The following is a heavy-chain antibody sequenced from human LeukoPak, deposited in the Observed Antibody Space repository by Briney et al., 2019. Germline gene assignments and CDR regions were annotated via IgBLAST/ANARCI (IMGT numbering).Heavy chain of an antibody. CDR1: GGSISSSSYY. Sequence: SETLSLTCTVSGGSISSSSYYWGWIRQPPGKGLEWIGSIYYSGSTYYNPSLKSRVTISVDTSKNQFSLKLSSVTAADTAVYYCARYLVGATMGDAFDIWGQGTMVTVSS. CDR2: IYYSGST. J-gene: IGHJ3*02. CDR3: ARYLVGATMGDAFDI. D-gene: IGHD1-26*01. V-gene: IGHV4-39*07.